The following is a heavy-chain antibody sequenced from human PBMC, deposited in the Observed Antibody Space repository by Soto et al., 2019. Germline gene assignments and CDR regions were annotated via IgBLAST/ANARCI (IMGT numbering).Heavy chain of an antibody. CDR3: ARSPPRDGFFDL. V-gene: IGHV4-30-2*01. J-gene: IGHJ2*01. CDR1: GGSISSGDYS. CDR2: IYHSGDI. Sequence: QLQLQESGSGLVKPSQTLSLTCAVSGGSISSGDYSWSWIRQPPGKGLEWIGYIYHSGDIYYNPSLKSRXXIXVXXSQNQFSLKLTSVTAADTAMYYCARSPPRDGFFDLWGRGTLVTVSS.